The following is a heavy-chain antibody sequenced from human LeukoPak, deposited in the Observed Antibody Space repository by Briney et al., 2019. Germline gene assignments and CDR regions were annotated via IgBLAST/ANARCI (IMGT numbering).Heavy chain of an antibody. CDR2: ISSSSTI. CDR3: ARGHRVWPCYFDY. Sequence: GGSLRLSCAASGFTFSSYSMNWVRQAPGKGLEWVSYISSSSTIYYADSVKGRFTISRDNAKNSLYLQMNSLRAEDTAVYYCARGHRVWPCYFDYWGQGTLVTVSS. V-gene: IGHV3-48*01. D-gene: IGHD3-16*01. J-gene: IGHJ4*02. CDR1: GFTFSSYS.